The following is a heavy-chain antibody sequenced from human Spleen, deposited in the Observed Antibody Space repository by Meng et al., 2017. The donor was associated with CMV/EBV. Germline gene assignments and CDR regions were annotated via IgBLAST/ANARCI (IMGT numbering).Heavy chain of an antibody. CDR1: GYSFTSYG. J-gene: IGHJ4*02. V-gene: IGHV1-18*04. D-gene: IGHD2-15*01. CDR2: INTYNGNT. Sequence: SGYSFTSYGNSWVRQAPGQGLEWVGWINTYNGNTKYAQNLHDRVTMTTDTFTSTAYVELRSLRSDDTAVYYCARDLTRSWVGTAPFDYWGQGTLVTVSS. CDR3: ARDLTRSWVGTAPFDY.